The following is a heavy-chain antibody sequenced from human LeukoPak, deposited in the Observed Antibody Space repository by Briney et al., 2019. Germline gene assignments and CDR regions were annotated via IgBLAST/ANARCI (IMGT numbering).Heavy chain of an antibody. V-gene: IGHV4-59*01. CDR3: ARGGSWFDP. Sequence: SETLSLTCTVSGGSISSYYWSWVRQPPGKGLEWIGYIYYSGSTNYNPSLKSRVTISVDTSKNQYSLKLASVTAADTAVYYCARGGSWFDPWGQGTLVTVSS. J-gene: IGHJ5*02. D-gene: IGHD3-10*01. CDR2: IYYSGST. CDR1: GGSISSYY.